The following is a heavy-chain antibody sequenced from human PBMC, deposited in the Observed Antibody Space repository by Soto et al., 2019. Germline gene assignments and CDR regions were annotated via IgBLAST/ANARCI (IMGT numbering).Heavy chain of an antibody. D-gene: IGHD2-2*02. CDR3: ARHSLSIPEVDL. Sequence: QLQLQEAGPGLVKTSETLSLTCTVSGGSLITSTYNWDWIRQPPGKGLEWIGSIYYSGSTYYKPSLKRRVTISEDLTNILSSTSLSSVTAADTAVYYCARHSLSIPEVDLWGQGTLVNVSS. CDR1: GGSLITSTYN. V-gene: IGHV4-39*01. CDR2: IYYSGST. J-gene: IGHJ5*02.